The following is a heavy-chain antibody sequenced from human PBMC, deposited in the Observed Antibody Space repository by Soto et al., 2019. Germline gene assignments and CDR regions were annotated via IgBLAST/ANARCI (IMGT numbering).Heavy chain of an antibody. V-gene: IGHV4-39*01. Sequence: QLQLQESGPGLVKPSETLSLTCSVSGGSISSSSYFWGWIRQPPGKGLEWIGSIYYSGSTYYNPSLKSRVSVSVETSKSQFSLKLSSVTAADTAVYYCARHPSDFWFDPWGQGTLVTVSS. CDR1: GGSISSSSYF. J-gene: IGHJ5*02. CDR2: IYYSGST. D-gene: IGHD2-21*02. CDR3: ARHPSDFWFDP.